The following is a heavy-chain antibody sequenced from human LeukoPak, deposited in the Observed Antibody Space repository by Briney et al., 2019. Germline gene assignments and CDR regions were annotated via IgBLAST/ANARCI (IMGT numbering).Heavy chain of an antibody. J-gene: IGHJ3*02. D-gene: IGHD2-15*01. CDR2: ISYDGSNK. V-gene: IGHV3-30*18. Sequence: GGSLRLSCAASGFTFSSYGMHWVRQAPGKGLEWVAVISYDGSNKYYADSVKGRFTISRDNSKNTLYLQMNSLRAEDTAVYYCAKDQLVVVAATNAFDIWGQGTMVTVSS. CDR1: GFTFSSYG. CDR3: AKDQLVVVAATNAFDI.